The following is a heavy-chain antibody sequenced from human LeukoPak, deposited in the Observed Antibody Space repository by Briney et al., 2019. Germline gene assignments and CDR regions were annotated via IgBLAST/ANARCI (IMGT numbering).Heavy chain of an antibody. CDR3: ASATGGGSYSY. J-gene: IGHJ4*02. CDR1: GGSISSYY. CDR2: IYYSGST. V-gene: IGHV4-59*01. Sequence: SETLSLTCTVSGGSISSYYWSWIRQPPGKGLEWIGYIYYSGSTNYNPSLKSRVTISVDTSKNQFSLKLSSVTAADTAVYYCASATGGGSYSYWGQGTLVTVSS. D-gene: IGHD1-26*01.